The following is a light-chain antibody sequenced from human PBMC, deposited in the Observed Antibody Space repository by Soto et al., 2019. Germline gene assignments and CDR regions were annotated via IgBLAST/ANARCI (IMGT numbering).Light chain of an antibody. CDR2: AAS. V-gene: IGKV1-39*01. CDR1: QSISSY. CDR3: QQSYSTLWT. J-gene: IGKJ1*01. Sequence: DIQMTQSPSSLSASVGDRVTITCRASQSISSYLNWYQQKPGKAPKLLIYAASSLQSGVPSRFSGSGSGTDXXXTXSSLXPEDFATYYCQQSYSTLWTFGQGTKVEIK.